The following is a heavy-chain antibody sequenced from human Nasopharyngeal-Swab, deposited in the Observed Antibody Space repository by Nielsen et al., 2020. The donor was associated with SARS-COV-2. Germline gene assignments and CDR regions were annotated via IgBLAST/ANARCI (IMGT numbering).Heavy chain of an antibody. Sequence: GGSLRLSCAASGFTFSSYGMHWVRQAPGKGLEWVSGISWNSGSIGYADSVKGRFTISRDNAKNSLYLQMNSLRAEDTALYYCAMYYYDSSGYSDYYGMDVWGQGTTVTVSS. V-gene: IGHV3-9*01. CDR2: ISWNSGSI. D-gene: IGHD3-22*01. J-gene: IGHJ6*02. CDR1: GFTFSSYG. CDR3: AMYYYDSSGYSDYYGMDV.